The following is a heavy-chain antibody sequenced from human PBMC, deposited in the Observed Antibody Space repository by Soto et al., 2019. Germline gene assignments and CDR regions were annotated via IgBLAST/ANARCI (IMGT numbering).Heavy chain of an antibody. Sequence: SETLSLTCAVYGGSLSGYYWSWIRQPPGKGLEWIGEINHSGSTNYNPSLKSRVTISVDTSKNQFSLKLSSVTAADTAVYYCARAPTLQRAFTYWGQGTLVTVSS. CDR3: ARAPTLQRAFTY. V-gene: IGHV4-34*01. J-gene: IGHJ4*02. D-gene: IGHD1-1*01. CDR2: INHSGST. CDR1: GGSLSGYY.